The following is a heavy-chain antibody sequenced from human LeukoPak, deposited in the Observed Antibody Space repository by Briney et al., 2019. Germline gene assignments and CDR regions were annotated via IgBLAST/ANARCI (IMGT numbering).Heavy chain of an antibody. J-gene: IGHJ4*02. D-gene: IGHD1-14*01. CDR1: GGSISSGTYF. Sequence: SETLSLTCSVSGGSISSGTYFWGWIRQPPGKGLEWVGSIFYNGATYYIPSLKNRVSISIDTSKKHFFLHLTSVTAADTAIYYCARHGHKNEYNSPGVDYWGQGTLVTVSS. V-gene: IGHV4-39*01. CDR2: IFYNGAT. CDR3: ARHGHKNEYNSPGVDY.